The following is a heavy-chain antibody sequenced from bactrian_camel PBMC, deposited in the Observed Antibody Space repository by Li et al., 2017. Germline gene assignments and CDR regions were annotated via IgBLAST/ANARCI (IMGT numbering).Heavy chain of an antibody. J-gene: IGHJ4*01. CDR2: IDSDGSL. Sequence: HVQLVESGGGSAQTGGSLRLSCAAVLARGFSDTAFTGWFRQAPGKEREGVAAIDSDGSLSYADSVKGRFTISRDNAKNTLYLQMNSLKPEDTAMYYCVKGFADLGEWGQGTQVTVS. D-gene: IGHD1*01. V-gene: IGHV3S53*01. CDR3: VKGFADLGE. CDR1: ARGFSDTAF.